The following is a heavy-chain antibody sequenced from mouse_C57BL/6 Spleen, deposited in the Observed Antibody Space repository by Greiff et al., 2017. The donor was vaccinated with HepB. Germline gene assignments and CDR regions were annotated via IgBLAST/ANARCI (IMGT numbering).Heavy chain of an antibody. V-gene: IGHV1-50*01. CDR1: GYTFTSYW. CDR2: IDPSDSYT. CDR3: ARFSVWYYFDY. J-gene: IGHJ2*01. Sequence: QVQLQQPGAELVKPGASVKLSCKASGYTFTSYWMQWVKQRPGQGLEWIGEIDPSDSYTNYNQKFKGKATLTVDTSPSTAYMQLSSLTSEDSAVYYCARFSVWYYFDYWGQGTTLTVSS. D-gene: IGHD6-2*01.